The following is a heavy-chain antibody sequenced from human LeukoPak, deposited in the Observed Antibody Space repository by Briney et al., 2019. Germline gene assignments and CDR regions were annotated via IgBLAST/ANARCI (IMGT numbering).Heavy chain of an antibody. J-gene: IGHJ4*02. V-gene: IGHV3-21*01. D-gene: IGHD3-3*01. CDR3: ARVFPPGYDFWSGYYTEYYFDY. CDR1: GFTFSSYS. CDR2: ISSSSSYL. Sequence: GGSLRLSCAASGFTFSSYSMNWVRQAPGKGLEWVSSISSSSSYLYYADSVKGRFTISRDNAKNPLYLQMNSLRAEDTAVYYCARVFPPGYDFWSGYYTEYYFDYWGQGTLVTVSS.